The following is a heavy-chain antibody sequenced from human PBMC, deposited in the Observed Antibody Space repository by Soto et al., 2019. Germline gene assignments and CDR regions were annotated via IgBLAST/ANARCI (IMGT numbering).Heavy chain of an antibody. Sequence: SETLSLTCAVSGGSISSSNWWSWVRQPPGKGLEWIGEIYHSGSTNYNPSLKSRVTISVDKSKNQFSLKLSSVTAADTAVYYCARDLKEVGYGDFYGMDVWGQGTTVTVSS. CDR1: GGSISSSNW. CDR2: IYHSGST. D-gene: IGHD4-17*01. V-gene: IGHV4-4*02. J-gene: IGHJ6*02. CDR3: ARDLKEVGYGDFYGMDV.